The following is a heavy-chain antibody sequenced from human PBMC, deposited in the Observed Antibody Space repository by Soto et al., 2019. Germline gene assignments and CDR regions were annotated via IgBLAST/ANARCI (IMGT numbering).Heavy chain of an antibody. V-gene: IGHV3-20*04. CDR2: GNWNGGST. Sequence: EVQLVESGGGVLRPGGSLRRSCAASGFPFDDYGMSWARQAPGKGLEWVSGGNWNGGSTGYADSVKGRFTISRDNATNSLYLQMNSLRAEDTAFYYCVRGASLNFDYWGQGPLVPVSS. CDR3: VRGASLNFDY. J-gene: IGHJ4*02. D-gene: IGHD1-26*01. CDR1: GFPFDDYG.